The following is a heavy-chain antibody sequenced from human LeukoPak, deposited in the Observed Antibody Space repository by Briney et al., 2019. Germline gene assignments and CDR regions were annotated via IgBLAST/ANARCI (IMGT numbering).Heavy chain of an antibody. Sequence: GGSLRLSCAASGFTFSSYSMNWVRQAPGKGLEWVSSISSSSYIYYADSVKGRFTISRDNAKNSLYLQMNSLRAEDTAVYYCARGRESSSWYTGWFDPWGQGTLVTVSS. CDR2: ISSSSYI. V-gene: IGHV3-21*01. CDR1: GFTFSSYS. D-gene: IGHD6-13*01. CDR3: ARGRESSSWYTGWFDP. J-gene: IGHJ5*02.